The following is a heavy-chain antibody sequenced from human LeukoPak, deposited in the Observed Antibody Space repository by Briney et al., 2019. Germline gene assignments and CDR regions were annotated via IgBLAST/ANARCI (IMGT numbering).Heavy chain of an antibody. CDR2: IIPIFGTA. D-gene: IGHD6-13*01. CDR1: GGTFSSYA. Sequence: SVKVSFKASGGTFSSYAISWVRQAPGQGLEWMGGIIPIFGTANYAQKFQGRVTITADESTSTAYMELSSLRSEDTAVYYCARVWGIAAAGPDYYYGMDVWGQGTTVTVSS. CDR3: ARVWGIAAAGPDYYYGMDV. V-gene: IGHV1-69*01. J-gene: IGHJ6*02.